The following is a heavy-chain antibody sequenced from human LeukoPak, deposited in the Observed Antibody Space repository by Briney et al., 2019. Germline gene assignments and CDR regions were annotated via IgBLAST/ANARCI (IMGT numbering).Heavy chain of an antibody. D-gene: IGHD6-19*01. V-gene: IGHV4-59*01. J-gene: IGHJ4*02. Sequence: SETLSLTCTVSGASISSFYWSWVRQPPGKGLEWIGYTHYSESANYNPSLRSRLTLSLDTSKNQFSLKLTSVTATDTAKYFCARGGWSLDSWGQGALVVVSS. CDR3: ARGGWSLDS. CDR2: THYSESA. CDR1: GASISSFY.